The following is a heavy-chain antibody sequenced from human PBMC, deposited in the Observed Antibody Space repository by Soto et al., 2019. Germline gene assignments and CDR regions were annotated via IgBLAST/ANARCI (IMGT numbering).Heavy chain of an antibody. Sequence: EVQLLESGGGLVQPGGSLRLSCAASGFSFSSYAMSWVRQAPGKGLEWVSAISGSGGSTYYADSVKGRFTISRDNSKNTLYLQMNSLRAEDTAVYYCAKDHGIVVVINYFDYWGQGTLVTVSS. D-gene: IGHD3-22*01. CDR1: GFSFSSYA. CDR3: AKDHGIVVVINYFDY. CDR2: ISGSGGST. V-gene: IGHV3-23*01. J-gene: IGHJ4*02.